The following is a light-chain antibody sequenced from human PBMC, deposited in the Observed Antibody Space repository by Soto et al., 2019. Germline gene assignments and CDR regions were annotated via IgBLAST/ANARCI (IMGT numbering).Light chain of an antibody. Sequence: QSVLTQPPSASGTPGQRVTISCSGSSSNIGSNTVNLYQQLPGTAPKLLSYSNNQRPSGVPDRFSGSKSGTSASLAISGLQSEDEADYYCAAWDDSLNVPVFGGGTKLTVL. V-gene: IGLV1-44*01. J-gene: IGLJ2*01. CDR3: AAWDDSLNVPV. CDR1: SSNIGSNT. CDR2: SNN.